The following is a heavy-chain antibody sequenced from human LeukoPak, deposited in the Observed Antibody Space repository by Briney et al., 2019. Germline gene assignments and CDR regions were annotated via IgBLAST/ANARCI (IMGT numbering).Heavy chain of an antibody. CDR2: IYSGGST. J-gene: IGHJ3*02. V-gene: IGHV3-66*01. Sequence: GGSPRLSCAASAFTVSSNYMSSVRRGPGKGLWWVSVIYSGGSTYYADSVKGRFTKSRDNSKTTLYLQMNSRRAEDTAVYYCARETRIAVYAFDICGQGTMVTVSS. D-gene: IGHD6-19*01. CDR3: ARETRIAVYAFDI. CDR1: AFTVSSNY.